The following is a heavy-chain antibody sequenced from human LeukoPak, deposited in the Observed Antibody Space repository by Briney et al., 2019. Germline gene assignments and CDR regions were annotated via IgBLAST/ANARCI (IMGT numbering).Heavy chain of an antibody. V-gene: IGHV1-2*02. Sequence: GASVKVSCKASGYTFIDYYMHWVRQAPGQGLEWMGWIDPKSGGTSCAQKFQDRVAMIRDTSISTAYMELTRLTSDDTAVYYCARAYSSGWYGSTDYWGQGTLVTVSS. J-gene: IGHJ4*02. CDR3: ARAYSSGWYGSTDY. D-gene: IGHD6-19*01. CDR1: GYTFIDYY. CDR2: IDPKSGGT.